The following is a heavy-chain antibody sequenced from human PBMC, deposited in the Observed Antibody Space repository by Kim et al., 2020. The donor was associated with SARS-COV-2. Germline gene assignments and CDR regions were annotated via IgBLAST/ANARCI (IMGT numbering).Heavy chain of an antibody. CDR2: IRSKAYGGTT. CDR1: GFTFGDYA. CDR3: TRDTHPHYDYVWGSYPLFDY. J-gene: IGHJ4*02. V-gene: IGHV3-49*03. D-gene: IGHD3-16*02. Sequence: GGSLRLSCTASGFTFGDYAMSWFRQAPGKGLEWVGFIRSKAYGGTTEYAASVKGRFTISRDDSKSIAYLQMNSLKTEDTAVYYCTRDTHPHYDYVWGSYPLFDYWGQGTLVTVSS.